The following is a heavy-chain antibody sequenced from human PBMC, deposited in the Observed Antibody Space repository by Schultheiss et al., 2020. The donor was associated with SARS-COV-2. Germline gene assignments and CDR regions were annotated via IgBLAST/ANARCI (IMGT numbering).Heavy chain of an antibody. V-gene: IGHV3-33*08. D-gene: IGHD2-15*01. CDR3: ARGRVVVLAIIDS. Sequence: GGSLRLSCAASGFTFSDYAMHWVRQAPGKGLDWVAVIWYDGSNKYYADSVKGRFTISRDNSTNTLNLQMNSLRPEDTAVYYCARGRVVVLAIIDSWGQGTLVTVSS. CDR1: GFTFSDYA. CDR2: IWYDGSNK. J-gene: IGHJ4*02.